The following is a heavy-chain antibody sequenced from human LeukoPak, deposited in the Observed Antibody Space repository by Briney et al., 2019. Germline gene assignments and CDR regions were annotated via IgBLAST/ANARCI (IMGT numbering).Heavy chain of an antibody. CDR2: IYHSGST. CDR3: ARDGLYDYGDYPEWKFDY. D-gene: IGHD4-17*01. V-gene: IGHV4-38-2*02. CDR1: GYSISSGYY. Sequence: PSETLSLTCTVSGYSISSGYYWGWIRQPPGKGLEWIGSIYHSGSTYYNPSLKSRVTISVDTSKNQFSLKLSSVTAADTAVYYCARDGLYDYGDYPEWKFDYWGQGTLVTVSS. J-gene: IGHJ4*02.